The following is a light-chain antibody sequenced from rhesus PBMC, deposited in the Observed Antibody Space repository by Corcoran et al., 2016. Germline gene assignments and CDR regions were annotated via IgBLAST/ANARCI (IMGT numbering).Light chain of an antibody. CDR1: SSDIGGDNR. Sequence: QAALTQAPSVSGSPGPSVTISCTGTSSDIGGDNRVSWDQHHQGKAPKLMIYEVSKRPSGVSARFSGSKSVNTASLTISGLQADDEADYYCSSYTSSSAFIFGAGTRLTVL. J-gene: IGLJ1*01. CDR3: SSYTSSSAFI. V-gene: IGLV2-13*02. CDR2: EVS.